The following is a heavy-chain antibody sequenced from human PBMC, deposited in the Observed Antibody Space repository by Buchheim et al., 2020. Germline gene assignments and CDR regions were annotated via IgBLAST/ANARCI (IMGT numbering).Heavy chain of an antibody. CDR1: GGTFSNYA. CDR2: VITLFGSP. CDR3: ARDYFSNWFDP. D-gene: IGHD3-3*01. Sequence: QVQLVQSGAEVKKPGSSVKVSCKVSGGTFSNYAISWVRQAPGQRLEWMGGVITLFGSPAYAQKFQDRVTFIADRSTSNAYMELSSLTFEDTAVYYCARDYFSNWFDPWGQGTL. V-gene: IGHV1-69*06. J-gene: IGHJ5*02.